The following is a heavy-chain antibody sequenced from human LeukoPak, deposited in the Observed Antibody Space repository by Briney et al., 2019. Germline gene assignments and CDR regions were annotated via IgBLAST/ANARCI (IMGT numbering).Heavy chain of an antibody. J-gene: IGHJ4*02. CDR1: GFTFSSYW. CDR2: IYYSGNT. V-gene: IGHV4-39*01. CDR3: ARQTGSGLFILP. Sequence: GSLRLSCAASGFTFSSYWMSWVRQPPGKGLEWIGSIYYSGNTYYNASLKSRVTISLDTSKNHFSLKLTSVTAADTAVYYCARQTGSGLFILPGGQGTLVTVSS. D-gene: IGHD3-10*01.